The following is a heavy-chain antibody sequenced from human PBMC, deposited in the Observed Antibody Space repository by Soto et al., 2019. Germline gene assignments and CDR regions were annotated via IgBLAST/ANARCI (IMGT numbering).Heavy chain of an antibody. Sequence: ASVKVSCKASGYTFTSYAMHWVRQAPGQRLEWMGWINAGNGNTKYSQKFQGRVTITRDTSASTAYMELSSLRSEDTAVYYCARDYSSGWPYYYYYGMDVWGQGTTVTVSS. CDR1: GYTFTSYA. CDR2: INAGNGNT. D-gene: IGHD6-19*01. CDR3: ARDYSSGWPYYYYYGMDV. V-gene: IGHV1-3*01. J-gene: IGHJ6*02.